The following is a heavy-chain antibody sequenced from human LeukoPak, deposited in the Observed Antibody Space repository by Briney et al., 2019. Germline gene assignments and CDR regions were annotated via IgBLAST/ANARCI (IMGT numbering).Heavy chain of an antibody. CDR1: DFSFSLST. CDR2: MKEDGSDE. V-gene: IGHV3-7*01. J-gene: IGHJ4*02. CDR3: ARDRLRYFDWLLQFDY. D-gene: IGHD3-9*01. Sequence: GGSLRLSCAVSDFSFSLSTMSWVRQAAGKGLEWVAKMKEDGSDEKYVDSVKARFTISRDNAKNSLYLQMNSLRAEDTAVYYCARDRLRYFDWLLQFDYWGQGTLVTVSS.